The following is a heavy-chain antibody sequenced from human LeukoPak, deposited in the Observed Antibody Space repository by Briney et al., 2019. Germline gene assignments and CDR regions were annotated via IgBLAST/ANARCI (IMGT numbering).Heavy chain of an antibody. D-gene: IGHD2-2*01. Sequence: SETLSLTCTVSGGSVSSGSYYWSWIRQPPGKGLEWIGYIYYSGSTNYNPSLKSRVTISVDTSKNQFSLKLSSVTAADTAVYYCARRVTLGYCSSTSCHHPYYYYYGMDVWGQGTTVTVSS. CDR3: ARRVTLGYCSSTSCHHPYYYYYGMDV. J-gene: IGHJ6*02. CDR1: GGSVSSGSYY. CDR2: IYYSGST. V-gene: IGHV4-61*01.